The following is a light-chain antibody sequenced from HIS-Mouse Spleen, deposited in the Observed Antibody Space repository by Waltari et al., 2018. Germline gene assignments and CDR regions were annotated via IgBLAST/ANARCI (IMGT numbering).Light chain of an antibody. Sequence: QSALTHPASVCGSPGQSIPISCTGTSSDVGSYNLVPWYQQHPGKAPKLMIYEGSKRPSGVSNRFSGSKSGNTASLTISGLQAEDEADYYCCSYAGSSTWVFGGGTKLTVL. J-gene: IGLJ3*02. CDR3: CSYAGSSTWV. CDR2: EGS. CDR1: SSDVGSYNL. V-gene: IGLV2-23*01.